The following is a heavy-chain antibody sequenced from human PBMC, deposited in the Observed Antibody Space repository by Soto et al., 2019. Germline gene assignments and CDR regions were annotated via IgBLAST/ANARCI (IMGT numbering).Heavy chain of an antibody. CDR3: ARRYSYGYFDY. CDR1: GFSLSTSGVG. CDR2: IYWDDDK. Sequence: QITLKESGPPLVKPTQTLTLTCTFSGFSLSTSGVGVGWIRQPPGKALEWLALIYWDDDKRYSPSLKSRLTXPXXTSKNQVVLTMTNMDPVDTATYYCARRYSYGYFDYWGQGTLVTVSS. D-gene: IGHD5-18*01. J-gene: IGHJ4*02. V-gene: IGHV2-5*02.